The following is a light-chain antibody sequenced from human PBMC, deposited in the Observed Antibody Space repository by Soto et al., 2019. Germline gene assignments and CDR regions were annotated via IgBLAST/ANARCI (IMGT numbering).Light chain of an antibody. J-gene: IGLJ1*01. V-gene: IGLV2-11*01. CDR2: DVS. CDR3: CSYAGSFYV. Sequence: QSALTQPRSVSGSPGQSVTISCTGTSSDVGGYNYVSWYQQHPGKAPKLMIFDVSKRPSGVPDRFSGSKSGNTASLTISGLQAEDEADYSCCSYAGSFYVLGSGTKLTVL. CDR1: SSDVGGYNY.